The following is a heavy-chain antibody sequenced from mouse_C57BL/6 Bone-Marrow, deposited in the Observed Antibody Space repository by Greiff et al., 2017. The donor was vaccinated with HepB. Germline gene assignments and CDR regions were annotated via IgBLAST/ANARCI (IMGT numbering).Heavy chain of an antibody. CDR3: ARGPHYGNFDY. Sequence: EVQVVESGGGLVKPGGSLKLFCAASGFTFSSYAMSWVRQTPEKRLEWVATISDGGSYTYYPDNVKGRFTISRDKAKNNLYLQMSHLKSEDTDMYYCARGPHYGNFDYWGQGTTHTVSS. V-gene: IGHV5-4*01. CDR1: GFTFSSYA. J-gene: IGHJ2*01. D-gene: IGHD2-1*01. CDR2: ISDGGSYT.